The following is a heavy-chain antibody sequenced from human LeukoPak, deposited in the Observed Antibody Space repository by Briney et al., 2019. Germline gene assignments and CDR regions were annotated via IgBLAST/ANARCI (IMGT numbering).Heavy chain of an antibody. CDR2: INHSGST. Sequence: PSETLSLTCAVYGGSFSGYYWSWIRQPAGKGLEWIGEINHSGSTNYNPSLKSRVTISVDTSKNQFSLKLSSVTAADTAVYYCATGPHLPWFGSFDYWGQGTLVTVSS. CDR3: ATGPHLPWFGSFDY. CDR1: GGSFSGYY. J-gene: IGHJ4*02. V-gene: IGHV4-34*01. D-gene: IGHD3-10*01.